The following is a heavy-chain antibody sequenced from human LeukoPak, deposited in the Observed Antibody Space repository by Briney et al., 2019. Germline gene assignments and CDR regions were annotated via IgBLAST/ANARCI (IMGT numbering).Heavy chain of an antibody. D-gene: IGHD6-19*01. J-gene: IGHJ4*02. CDR1: GFTVSSNY. CDR3: ARAVAGMWDYYFDY. CDR2: IYSGGST. V-gene: IGHV3-53*01. Sequence: GGSLRLSCAASGFTVSSNYMSWVRQAPGKGLEWVSVIYSGGSTYYADSVKGRFTISRDNSKNTLYLQMNSLRAEDTAVYYCARAVAGMWDYYFDYWGQGTLVTVSS.